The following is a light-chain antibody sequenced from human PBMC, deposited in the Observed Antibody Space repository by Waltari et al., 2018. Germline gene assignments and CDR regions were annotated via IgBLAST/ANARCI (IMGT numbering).Light chain of an antibody. CDR2: GAS. J-gene: IGKJ4*01. Sequence: EVVMTQSPATLSVSPGERVNLSCRASQSVNRFVAWYQQKPGQAHRLLIYGASTRATGIPARFSGSGSGTEFTLTISSLQSEDFAVYYCQQYNDWPPLTFGGGTKLEIK. CDR1: QSVNRF. V-gene: IGKV3-15*01. CDR3: QQYNDWPPLT.